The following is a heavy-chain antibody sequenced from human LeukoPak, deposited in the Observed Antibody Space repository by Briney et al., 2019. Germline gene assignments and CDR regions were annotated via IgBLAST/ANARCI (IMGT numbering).Heavy chain of an antibody. CDR1: GLTFSTYA. D-gene: IGHD3-22*01. CDR2: TSYDGRNK. J-gene: IGHJ4*02. Sequence: GGSLTLSCAASGLTFSTYAMHWVRQAPGKGLEGVAATSYDGRNKDHADSVKGRFTISRDNSKNPLYLQMNSLRSEDTAVYYCARAQTLTYYYDSRDFDYWGQGTLVTVSS. V-gene: IGHV3-30*04. CDR3: ARAQTLTYYYDSRDFDY.